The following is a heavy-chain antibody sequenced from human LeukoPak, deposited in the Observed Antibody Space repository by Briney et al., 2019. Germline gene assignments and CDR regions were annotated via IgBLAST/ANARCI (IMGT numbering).Heavy chain of an antibody. V-gene: IGHV3-23*01. Sequence: SGGSLRLSCATSGLTFINAWMSWVRQAPGKGLEWVSGISDNGGTTYYADTEEGRLTISRDNPKNTLYLQMNSLRAEDTAVYYCAKGYGSGYSKNVLDYWGQGTLVTVSS. CDR3: AKGYGSGYSKNVLDY. J-gene: IGHJ4*02. CDR1: GLTFINAW. CDR2: ISDNGGTT. D-gene: IGHD3-10*01.